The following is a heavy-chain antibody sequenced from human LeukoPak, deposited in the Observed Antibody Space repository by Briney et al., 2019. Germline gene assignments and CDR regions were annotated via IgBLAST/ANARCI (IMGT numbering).Heavy chain of an antibody. V-gene: IGHV3-23*01. CDR3: AKDPYSYGFRDDDH. CDR1: GFTFSSYA. J-gene: IGHJ4*02. CDR2: ITGSGGST. D-gene: IGHD5-18*01. Sequence: PGGSLRLSCAASGFTFSSYAMRCVRQAPGKRLECVSAITGSGGSTYYADSVKGRFTISRDNSKNTLYLQMNSLRAEDTAVYYCAKDPYSYGFRDDDHWGQGTLVTVSS.